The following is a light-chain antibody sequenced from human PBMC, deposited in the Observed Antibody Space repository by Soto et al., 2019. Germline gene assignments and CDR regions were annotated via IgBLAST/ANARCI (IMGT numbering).Light chain of an antibody. CDR3: QQYYRSCT. CDR2: GAS. V-gene: IGKV1-5*01. Sequence: DIQLTQSPSTLSASVGDRATITCRASQSVTDWLAWYQQKPGKAPKLLIYGASSLQSGVPSRFSGSGSGTEFSLTISSLQPDDFASYYCQQYYRSCTFGQGTKVEIK. CDR1: QSVTDW. J-gene: IGKJ2*02.